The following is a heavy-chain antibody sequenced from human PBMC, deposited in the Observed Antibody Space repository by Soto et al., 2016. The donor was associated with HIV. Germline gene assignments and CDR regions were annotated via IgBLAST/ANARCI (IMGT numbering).Heavy chain of an antibody. D-gene: IGHD1-26*01. V-gene: IGHV4-38-2*02. CDR2: IHYSGTT. Sequence: QVQLQESGPGLVKPSETLSLTCDVSGYSIRGGYNWGWIRQPPGKGLEWMGSIHYSGTTYYSVFLKSRITILVDTSKNQFSLRLTSVTAADTAVYYCAREWEYWGQGALVIVSS. J-gene: IGHJ4*02. CDR1: GYSIRGGYN. CDR3: AREWEY.